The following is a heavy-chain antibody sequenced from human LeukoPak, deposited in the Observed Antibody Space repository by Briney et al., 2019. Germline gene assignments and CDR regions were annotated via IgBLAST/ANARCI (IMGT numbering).Heavy chain of an antibody. J-gene: IGHJ3*02. Sequence: ASVKVSCKVSGYTLTELSMHWVGQAPGKGLEWMGGFDPEDGETIYAQKFQGRVTMTEDTSTDTAYMELSSLRSEDTAVYYCATEVMVRGYDAFDIWGQGTMVTVSS. CDR3: ATEVMVRGYDAFDI. CDR1: GYTLTELS. CDR2: FDPEDGET. V-gene: IGHV1-24*01. D-gene: IGHD3-10*01.